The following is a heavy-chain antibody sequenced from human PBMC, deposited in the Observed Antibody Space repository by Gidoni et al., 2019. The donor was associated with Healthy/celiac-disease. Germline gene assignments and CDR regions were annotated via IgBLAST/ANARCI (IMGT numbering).Heavy chain of an antibody. Sequence: EVQLVQSGADVKKPGESLKISCKGSGYSFTSYWIGWVRQLLGKGLEWMGIIYTGDSDTRYSPSFQGQVTISADKSISTAYLQWSSLKASDTAMYYCARAPRSSGWVRPSPDYWGQGTLVTVSS. CDR3: ARAPRSSGWVRPSPDY. V-gene: IGHV5-51*03. CDR1: GYSFTSYW. D-gene: IGHD6-19*01. J-gene: IGHJ4*02. CDR2: IYTGDSDT.